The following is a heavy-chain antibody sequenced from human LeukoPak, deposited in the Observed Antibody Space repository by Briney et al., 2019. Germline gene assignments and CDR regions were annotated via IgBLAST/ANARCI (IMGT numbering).Heavy chain of an antibody. J-gene: IGHJ4*02. D-gene: IGHD6-13*01. CDR3: ARGSYSSSWYPNDY. CDR1: GYSISSGYY. CDR2: IYHSGST. Sequence: SETLSLTCTVSGYSISSGYYWGWIRQPPGKGLEWIGSIYHSGSTYYNPSLKSRVTISVDTSKNQFSLKLSSVTAADTAVYYCARGSYSSSWYPNDYWGQGTLVTVSS. V-gene: IGHV4-38-2*02.